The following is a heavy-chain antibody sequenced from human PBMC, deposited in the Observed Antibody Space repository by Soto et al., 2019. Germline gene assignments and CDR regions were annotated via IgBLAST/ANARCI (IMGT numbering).Heavy chain of an antibody. D-gene: IGHD6-19*01. V-gene: IGHV3-64D*08. J-gene: IGHJ6*02. Sequence: PGGSLRLSCSASGFTSSSYAMHWVRQAPGKGLEYVSAISSNGGSTYYADSVKGRFTISRDNSKNTLYLQMSSLRAEDTAVYYCASQGIAVAYYGMDVWGQGTTVTVSS. CDR3: ASQGIAVAYYGMDV. CDR2: ISSNGGST. CDR1: GFTSSSYA.